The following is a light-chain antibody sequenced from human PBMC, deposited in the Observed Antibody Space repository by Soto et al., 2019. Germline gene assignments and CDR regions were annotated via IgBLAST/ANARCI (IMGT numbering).Light chain of an antibody. J-gene: IGKJ2*01. CDR2: AAS. CDR1: QSVRTH. V-gene: IGKV1-39*01. Sequence: DIQMTQSPSSLSASIGDRVTITCRASQSVRTHLNWYHQKPGKAPEILIYAASSLQAGVPSRFSGSGSGTDFTLTISSLHPEDFGDYYCQQSYSPPRTLGQGTNLEI. CDR3: QQSYSPPRT.